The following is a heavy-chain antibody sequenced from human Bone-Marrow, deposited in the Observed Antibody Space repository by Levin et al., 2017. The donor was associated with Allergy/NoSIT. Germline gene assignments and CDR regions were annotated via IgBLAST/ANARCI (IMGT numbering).Heavy chain of an antibody. Sequence: GESLKISCAASGFSFSSSFMSWVRQAPGKGLEWVSGIRGSGDSTHYADSVKGRFTISRDNSKNTLYLQMNIVRAEDTTVFYCTKDQGCSPTTCYGPGYYYGMDVWGQGTTVSVSS. CDR1: GFSFSSSF. J-gene: IGHJ6*02. D-gene: IGHD2-2*01. CDR3: TKDQGCSPTTCYGPGYYYGMDV. V-gene: IGHV3-23*01. CDR2: IRGSGDST.